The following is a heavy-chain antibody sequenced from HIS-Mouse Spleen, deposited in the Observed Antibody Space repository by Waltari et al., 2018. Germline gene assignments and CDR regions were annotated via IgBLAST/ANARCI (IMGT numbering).Heavy chain of an antibody. J-gene: IGHJ4*02. CDR2: ISYDGSNK. CDR3: ALTGPGYFDY. D-gene: IGHD7-27*01. CDR1: GFPFSSYA. V-gene: IGHV3-30-3*01. Sequence: QVQLVESGGGVVQPGRSLRLSCAASGFPFSSYAMHWVRQAPGKGLEWVAVISYDGSNKYYADSVKGRFTISRDNSKNTLYLQMNSLRAEDTAVYYCALTGPGYFDYWGQGTLVTVSS.